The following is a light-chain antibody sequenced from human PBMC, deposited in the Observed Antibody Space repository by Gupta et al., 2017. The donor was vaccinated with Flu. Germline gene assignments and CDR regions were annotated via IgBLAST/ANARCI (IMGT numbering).Light chain of an antibody. CDR1: SSDVGNYNL. Sequence: QSALTQPASVSGSPGQSTTISCTGTSSDVGNYNLVSWYQQHPDKAPKLIIYEVTKRPSGVSNRFSASKSGNTASLTISGLQAEDEADYFCFSYAGTFTFVFGGGTKLTVL. CDR2: EVT. V-gene: IGLV2-23*02. CDR3: FSYAGTFTFV. J-gene: IGLJ3*02.